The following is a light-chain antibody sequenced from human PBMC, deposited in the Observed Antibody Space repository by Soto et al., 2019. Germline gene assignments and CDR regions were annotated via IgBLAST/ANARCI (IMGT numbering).Light chain of an antibody. CDR2: QVT. CDR1: DNDVGGYDF. J-gene: IGLJ3*02. CDR3: YSHSTSIDWV. V-gene: IGLV2-14*01. Sequence: QSALTQSASVSGSPGQSITISCTGTDNDVGGYDFVSWYQQHPGRAPTLLIHQVTIRLSGISSRFSGSKSGNTASLTITGLQLKVEAMYFCYSHSTSIDWVFGGGTKLTVL.